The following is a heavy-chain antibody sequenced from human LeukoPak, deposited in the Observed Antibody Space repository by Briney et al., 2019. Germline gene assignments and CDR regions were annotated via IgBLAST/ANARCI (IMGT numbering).Heavy chain of an antibody. V-gene: IGHV4-39*07. Sequence: NPSETLSLTCTVSGGSISSSSYYWGWIRQPPGKGLEWIGSIYYSGSTYYNPSLKSRVTISVDTSKNQFSLKLSSVTAADTAVYYCARAHSSSKFDPWGQGTLVTVSS. CDR1: GGSISSSSYY. CDR3: ARAHSSSKFDP. CDR2: IYYSGST. D-gene: IGHD6-13*01. J-gene: IGHJ5*02.